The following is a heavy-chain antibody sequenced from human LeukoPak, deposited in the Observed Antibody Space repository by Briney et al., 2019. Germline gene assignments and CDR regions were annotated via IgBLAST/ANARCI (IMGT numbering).Heavy chain of an antibody. CDR1: GFTFSNYG. J-gene: IGHJ6*03. V-gene: IGHV3-30*02. Sequence: GESLRLSCAASGFTFSNYGMHWVRQAPGKGLEWVAFVRYDGSNKYYADSVKGRFTISRDNSKNTLNLQMNSLRAEDTAVYYCPKGEGYYYHYMDVWGKGTTVTVSS. D-gene: IGHD1-26*01. CDR2: VRYDGSNK. CDR3: PKGEGYYYHYMDV.